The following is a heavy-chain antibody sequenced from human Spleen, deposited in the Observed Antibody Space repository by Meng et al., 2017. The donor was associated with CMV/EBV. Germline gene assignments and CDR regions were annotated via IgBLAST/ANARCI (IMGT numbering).Heavy chain of an antibody. J-gene: IGHJ5*01. CDR1: GYNFNNFD. D-gene: IGHD2-2*01. CDR2: MNPDSGDT. CDR3: ARGLGEGGSSASCSSGKSDWFDS. Sequence: ASVKVSCKASGYNFNNFDINWVRQAGGQGLEWVGWMNPDSGDTGYPQKFQGRVTITRDTSTNTAYIEMVSLTSEDTAIYYCARGLGEGGSSASCSSGKSDWFDSWGQGTLVTVSS. V-gene: IGHV1-8*01.